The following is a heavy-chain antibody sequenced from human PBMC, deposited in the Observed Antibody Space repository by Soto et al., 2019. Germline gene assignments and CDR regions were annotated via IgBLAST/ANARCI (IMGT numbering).Heavy chain of an antibody. CDR3: VRDGSKSLRDWFDP. Sequence: SETLSLTCNVSGGSISKFYWAWIRKTAGNGLEWMGRVYATGTTDYNPSLRSRVAMSVDISKKTFSLRLRSVTDADSGVYYCVRDGSKSLRDWFDPWGQGILVTVSS. CDR1: GGSISKFY. CDR2: VYATGTT. J-gene: IGHJ5*02. V-gene: IGHV4-4*07.